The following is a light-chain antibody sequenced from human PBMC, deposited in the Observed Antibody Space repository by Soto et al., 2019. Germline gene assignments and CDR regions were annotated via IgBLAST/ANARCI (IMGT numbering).Light chain of an antibody. CDR3: QQSSSSPRT. CDR2: GAS. CDR1: QSVSSSY. J-gene: IGKJ1*01. Sequence: EIVLTQSPGTLSLSPGERATLSCRASQSVSSSYLAWYQQKPGQAPRLLIYGASSRATGIPDRFSGSGSGTDFTLTISNLQPDDFATYYCQQSSSSPRTFGQGTTLEIK. V-gene: IGKV3-20*01.